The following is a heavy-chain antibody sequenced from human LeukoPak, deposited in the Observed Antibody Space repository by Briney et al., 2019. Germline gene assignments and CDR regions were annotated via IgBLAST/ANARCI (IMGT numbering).Heavy chain of an antibody. V-gene: IGHV4-34*01. J-gene: IGHJ4*02. CDR2: INHSGST. D-gene: IGHD5-12*01. CDR1: GGSFSGYY. CDR3: ARGRGGYRANY. Sequence: SETLSLTCAVYGGSFSGYYWSWIRQPPGKGLEWIGEINHSGSTNYNPSLKSRVTISVDTSKNQFSLKLSSVTAADTAVYYCARGRGGYRANYWGQGTLVTVSS.